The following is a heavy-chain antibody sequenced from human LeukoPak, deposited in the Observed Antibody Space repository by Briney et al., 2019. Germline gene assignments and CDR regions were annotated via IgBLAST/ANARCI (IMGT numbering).Heavy chain of an antibody. V-gene: IGHV1-2*02. Sequence: ASVKVSCKASGYTFTGCYMHWVRQAPGQGLEWMGWINPNSGGANYAQKFQGRVTMTRDTSISTAYMELSRLRSDDTAVYYCARAKSIAAAGAPPFSYWGQGTLVTVSS. J-gene: IGHJ4*02. CDR2: INPNSGGA. D-gene: IGHD6-13*01. CDR3: ARAKSIAAAGAPPFSY. CDR1: GYTFTGCY.